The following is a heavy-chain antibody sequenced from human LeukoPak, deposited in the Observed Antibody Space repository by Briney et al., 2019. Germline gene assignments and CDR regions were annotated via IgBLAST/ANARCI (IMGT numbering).Heavy chain of an antibody. CDR2: ISSSSSTI. CDR3: ARDGTSIAARPRAFDI. Sequence: QPGGSLRLSCAASGFTFSSYSMNWVRQAPGKGLEWVSYISSSSSTIYYADSVKGRFTISRDNAKDSLYLQMNSLRAEDTAVYYCARDGTSIAARPRAFDIWGQGTMVTVSS. CDR1: GFTFSSYS. J-gene: IGHJ3*02. V-gene: IGHV3-48*01. D-gene: IGHD6-6*01.